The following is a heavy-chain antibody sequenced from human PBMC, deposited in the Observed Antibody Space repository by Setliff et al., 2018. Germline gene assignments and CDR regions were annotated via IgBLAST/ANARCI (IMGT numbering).Heavy chain of an antibody. J-gene: IGHJ6*03. Sequence: PGGSLRLSCAASGFTFSNYWMTWVRQSPGKGLEWVANIKEDGSETYSVESVKGRFTFSRDNAKSLLYLQMSSLGAEDTAVYYCARLLWLTTRYYMDVWGKGTTVTDSS. CDR2: IKEDGSET. D-gene: IGHD5-18*01. V-gene: IGHV3-7*03. CDR1: GFTFSNYW. CDR3: ARLLWLTTRYYMDV.